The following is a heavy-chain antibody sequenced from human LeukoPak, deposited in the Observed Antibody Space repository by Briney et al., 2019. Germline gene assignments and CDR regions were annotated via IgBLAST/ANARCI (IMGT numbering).Heavy chain of an antibody. CDR2: INPSGGST. J-gene: IGHJ6*03. Sequence: ASVKVSCKASGYTFTSYYMHWVRQAPGQGLEWMGIINPSGGSTSYAQKFQGRVTMTRDMSTSTVYMELSSLRSEDTAVYYCARSGGSSSEDYYYYYYMDVWGKGTTVTASS. D-gene: IGHD2-15*01. CDR1: GYTFTSYY. CDR3: ARSGGSSSEDYYYYYYMDV. V-gene: IGHV1-46*01.